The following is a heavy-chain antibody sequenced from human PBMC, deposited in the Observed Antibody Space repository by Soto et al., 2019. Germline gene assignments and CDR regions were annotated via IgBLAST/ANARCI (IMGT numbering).Heavy chain of an antibody. J-gene: IGHJ5*02. CDR3: ASEGNTGWFDP. CDR2: SYYSGST. CDR1: GGSISRGDYY. Sequence: TLSLTCTVSGGSISRGDYYWSLIRQPPGKGLEWSGYSYYSGSTYYHPSLKSRVTISVDTSKNRFSLKLSSVTAADTAVYYCASEGNTGWFDPWGQGTLVTVSS. D-gene: IGHD4-4*01. V-gene: IGHV4-30-4*01.